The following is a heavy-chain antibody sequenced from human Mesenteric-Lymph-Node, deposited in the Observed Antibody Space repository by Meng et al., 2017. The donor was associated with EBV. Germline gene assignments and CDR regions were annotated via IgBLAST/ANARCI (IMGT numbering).Heavy chain of an antibody. CDR2: ISASSGNI. CDR3: ASKDYDDYYFDF. J-gene: IGHJ4*02. CDR1: GFTFNTST. D-gene: IGHD4-17*01. Sequence: EVQLVESGGGPVKPGGSLRLSCVASGFTFNTSTLNWVRQAPGKGLEWLSAISASSGNIYYTDSVKGRFTVSRDNAKNSLYVQMNSLRAEDTAIYYCASKDYDDYYFDFWGQGTLVTVSA. V-gene: IGHV3-21*01.